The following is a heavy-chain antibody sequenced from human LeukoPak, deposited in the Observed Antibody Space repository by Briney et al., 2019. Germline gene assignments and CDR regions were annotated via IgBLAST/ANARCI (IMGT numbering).Heavy chain of an antibody. J-gene: IGHJ6*02. V-gene: IGHV1-69*13. D-gene: IGHD6-6*01. CDR1: GGTFSSYA. CDR2: IIPIFGTA. CDR3: ARVSQGSSYYYYYGMDV. Sequence: SVTVSCKASGGTFSSYAISWVRQAPGQGLEWMGGIIPIFGTANYAQKFQGRVTITADESTSTAYMELSSLRSEDTAVYYCARVSQGSSYYYYYGMDVWGQGTTVTVSS.